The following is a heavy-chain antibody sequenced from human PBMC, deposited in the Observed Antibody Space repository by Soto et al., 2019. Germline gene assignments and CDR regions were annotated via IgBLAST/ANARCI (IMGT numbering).Heavy chain of an antibody. CDR3: AKSGANIRYYHYGLDV. J-gene: IGHJ6*02. D-gene: IGHD3-10*01. Sequence: QVELQESGPGLVKPSETLSLTCTVSGASVSSGAWYWSWIRQSPGQGLEWIGYIYYTETTNYNPSLRGRATISLARPNNQFSLQLSSVTEADTAEYYCAKSGANIRYYHYGLDVWGRGTTVTVS. V-gene: IGHV4-61*08. CDR1: GASVSSGAWY. CDR2: IYYTETT.